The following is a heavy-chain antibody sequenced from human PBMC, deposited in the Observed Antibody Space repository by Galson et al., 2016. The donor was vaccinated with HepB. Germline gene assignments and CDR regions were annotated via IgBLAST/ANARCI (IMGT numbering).Heavy chain of an antibody. D-gene: IGHD1-1*01. Sequence: SLRLSCAGSEFTFSNSWLTWVRQAPGKALEWISYISYSGNTREYADSVKGRFTVSRDNNKNSVYLQLNSLRAEGTALYYCARDVNNWTGDRRLFDLWGQGTLVAVSS. V-gene: IGHV3-11*01. CDR1: EFTFSNSW. J-gene: IGHJ4*02. CDR3: ARDVNNWTGDRRLFDL. CDR2: ISYSGNTR.